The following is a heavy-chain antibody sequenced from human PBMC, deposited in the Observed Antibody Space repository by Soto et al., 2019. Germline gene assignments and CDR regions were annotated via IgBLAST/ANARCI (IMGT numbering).Heavy chain of an antibody. J-gene: IGHJ4*02. CDR3: ARTLYYYDTSGYR. D-gene: IGHD3-22*01. V-gene: IGHV3-21*01. CDR1: GFTLSSYS. Sequence: EVQLVESGGGLVKPGGSLRPSCAPPGFTLSSYSMNWVRQAPGKGLEWVSSIISSSSYIYYAESVKGRFTISRDNAKNSLYLQMNSLRAEDTAVYYCARTLYYYDTSGYRWGQGTLVTVSS. CDR2: IISSSSYI.